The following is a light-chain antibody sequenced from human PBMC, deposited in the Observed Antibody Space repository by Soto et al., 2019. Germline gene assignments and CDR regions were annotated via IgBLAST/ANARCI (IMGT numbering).Light chain of an antibody. CDR2: GAS. CDR3: QQYTNWPLT. Sequence: VMTQSPATLSVSPGERATLSCRASQSVTSSLAWYQQKPGQTPRLLIYGASTRDTGVPARFSGSGSGTEFTLTISSLQSEDFAVYYCQQYTNWPLTFGGGTKVEIE. CDR1: QSVTSS. V-gene: IGKV3-15*01. J-gene: IGKJ4*01.